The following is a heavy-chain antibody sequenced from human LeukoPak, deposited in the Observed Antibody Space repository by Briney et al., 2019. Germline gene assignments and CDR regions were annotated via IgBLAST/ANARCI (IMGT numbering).Heavy chain of an antibody. D-gene: IGHD3-10*01. J-gene: IGHJ4*02. CDR3: AKYARFAREIDY. CDR1: GFTFSSYG. CDR2: ISYDGSNK. V-gene: IGHV3-30*18. Sequence: GGSLRLSCAASGFTFSSYGMHWVRQAPGKGLEWVAVISYDGSNKYYADSVKGRFTISRDNPKSTLYLQMSSLRAEDTAVYYCAKYARFAREIDYWGQGTLVTVSS.